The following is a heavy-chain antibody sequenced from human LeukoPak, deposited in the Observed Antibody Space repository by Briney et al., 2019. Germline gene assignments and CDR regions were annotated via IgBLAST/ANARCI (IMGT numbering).Heavy chain of an antibody. V-gene: IGHV3-15*01. CDR2: IKSKTDGGTT. J-gene: IGHJ1*01. CDR3: TKACCSVVYSPGG. D-gene: IGHD2-15*01. Sequence: GGSLRLSCAASGFTFSNPWMSWVRQAPGKGLEWVGRIKSKTDGGTTDYAAPVKGRFTISRDDSKNTLYLQMNSLRAEDTAVYYCTKACCSVVYSPGGWGQGTLVTVSS. CDR1: GFTFSNPW.